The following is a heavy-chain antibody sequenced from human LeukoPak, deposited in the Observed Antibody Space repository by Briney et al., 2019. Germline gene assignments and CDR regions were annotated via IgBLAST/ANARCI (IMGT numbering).Heavy chain of an antibody. Sequence: SETLSLTCTVSGGSISSGGYYWSWIRQHPGKGLEWIGYIYCSGSTYYNPSLKSRVTISVDTSKNQFSLKLSSVTAADTAVYYCARDSVVVVARYYYYGMDVWGQGTTVTVSS. CDR2: IYCSGST. V-gene: IGHV4-31*03. D-gene: IGHD2-15*01. CDR3: ARDSVVVVARYYYYGMDV. J-gene: IGHJ6*02. CDR1: GGSISSGGYY.